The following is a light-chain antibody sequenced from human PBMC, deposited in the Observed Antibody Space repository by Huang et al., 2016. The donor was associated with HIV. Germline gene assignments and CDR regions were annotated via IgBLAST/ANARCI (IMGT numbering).Light chain of an antibody. CDR3: QQYDNLYI. J-gene: IGKJ1*01. Sequence: DIQMTQSPSSLSASVGDRVTITCQASQDIRKYLNWYQQKPGRAPKLLIYDSSNLERGDPSRFSGSGSGTNFTFTISSLHQEDIATYYCQQYDNLYIFGQGTKVEIK. V-gene: IGKV1-33*01. CDR2: DSS. CDR1: QDIRKY.